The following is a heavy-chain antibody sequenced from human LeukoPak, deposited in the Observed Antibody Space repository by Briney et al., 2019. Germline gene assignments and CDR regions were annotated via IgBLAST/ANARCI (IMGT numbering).Heavy chain of an antibody. CDR1: GFTFDDYA. CDR3: AKATVTTKSYYYYMDV. V-gene: IGHV3-9*01. J-gene: IGHJ6*03. D-gene: IGHD4-17*01. Sequence: PGGSLRLSCAASGFTFDDYAMHWVRQAPGKGLEWVSGISWNSGSIGYADSVKGRFTISRDNAKNSLYLQMNSLRAEDTALYYCAKATVTTKSYYYYMDVWGKGTTATVSS. CDR2: ISWNSGSI.